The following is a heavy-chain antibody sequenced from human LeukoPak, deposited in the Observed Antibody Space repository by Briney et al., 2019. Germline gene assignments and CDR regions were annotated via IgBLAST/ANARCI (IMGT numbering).Heavy chain of an antibody. J-gene: IGHJ4*02. CDR2: IHYSGLT. V-gene: IGHV4-59*02. D-gene: IGHD3-22*01. CDR1: GGSVNGYY. CDR3: ASLSTDYYDSSGNDY. Sequence: PSETLSLTCTVSGGSVNGYYWNWIRQAPGKGLEWIGFIHYSGLTVYSPSLQSRVSMSVDTSRNQFSLDLSSVTAADTAVYYCASLSTDYYDSSGNDYWGQGTLVTVSS.